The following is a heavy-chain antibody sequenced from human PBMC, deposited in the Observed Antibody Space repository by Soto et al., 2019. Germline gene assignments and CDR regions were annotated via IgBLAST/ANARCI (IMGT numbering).Heavy chain of an antibody. CDR2: IKSRGSPP. CDR3: AKTPRGGASGEWYFDL. J-gene: IGHJ2*01. V-gene: IGHV3-23*05. CDR1: GXTVSTYA. Sequence: PXGSLRISCAASGXTVSTYAMTWVRRAPGRGLELVLGIKSRGSPPDYPEYVKGRFTISRDNLMNTLFLDMNGLIAEGPAIYYCAKTPRGGASGEWYFDLWGRGTLGTVS. D-gene: IGHD3-10*01.